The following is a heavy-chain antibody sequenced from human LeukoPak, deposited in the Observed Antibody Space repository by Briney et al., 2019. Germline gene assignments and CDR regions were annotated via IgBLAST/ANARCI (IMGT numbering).Heavy chain of an antibody. J-gene: IGHJ4*02. D-gene: IGHD2-2*01. CDR3: ARGRKDIVVVPAAIFNY. CDR2: INHSGST. V-gene: IGHV4-34*01. CDR1: GGTFSGYY. Sequence: PSETLSLTCAVHGGTFSGYYWSWIRQPPGKGLEWIGEINHSGSTNYNPSLKSRVTISVDTSKNQLSLKLSSVTAADTAVYYCARGRKDIVVVPAAIFNYWGQGTLVTVSS.